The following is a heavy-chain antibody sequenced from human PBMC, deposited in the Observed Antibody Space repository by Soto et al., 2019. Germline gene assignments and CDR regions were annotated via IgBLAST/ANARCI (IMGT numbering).Heavy chain of an antibody. D-gene: IGHD4-17*01. V-gene: IGHV3-23*01. J-gene: IGHJ3*02. CDR1: RFSFSNYA. Sequence: EVQLLESGGRLVPPGGSLRLSCAGSRFSFSNYAMTWARQAPGEGLEWVSSITGSGGGTTYADSVKGRFTISRDNSKNMQYLQMDSLRGDDTAVYYCSTDPTGDYIGAFDNWGQGTMVAVSS. CDR2: ITGSGGGT. CDR3: STDPTGDYIGAFDN.